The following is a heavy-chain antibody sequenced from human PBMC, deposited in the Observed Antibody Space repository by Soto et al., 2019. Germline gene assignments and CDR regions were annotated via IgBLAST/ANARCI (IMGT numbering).Heavy chain of an antibody. CDR3: ARLKRGYSYGSIIDF. CDR1: GDFIRHYY. Sequence: QVQLQESGPGLVRPSETLSLTCTVSGDFIRHYYWTWIRQSPGKGLEFLGYIFYTGKTTYNPSLKSRVAMSVDTSRNRFALKLRSVTAADTATYYCARLKRGYSYGSIIDFWGRGTLVTVSS. V-gene: IGHV4-59*01. CDR2: IFYTGKT. D-gene: IGHD5-18*01. J-gene: IGHJ4*01.